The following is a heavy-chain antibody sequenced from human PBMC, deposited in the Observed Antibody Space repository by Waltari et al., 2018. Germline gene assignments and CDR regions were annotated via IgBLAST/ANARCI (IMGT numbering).Heavy chain of an antibody. CDR3: AQGSSWYDP. V-gene: IGHV4-34*02. CDR2: INTGGYT. J-gene: IGHJ5*02. CDR1: GGSLSGYF. Sequence: QLQVQQRGAGLLKPSETLSLTCSLHGGSLSGYFWNWIRQPPGKGLEWIGQINTGGYTTYNPSLKSRVTMSVDKSKNEFSLNLTSVTAADTAVYYCAQGSSWYDPWGQGTLVIVSS.